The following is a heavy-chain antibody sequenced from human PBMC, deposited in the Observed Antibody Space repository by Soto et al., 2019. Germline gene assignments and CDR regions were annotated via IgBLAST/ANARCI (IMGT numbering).Heavy chain of an antibody. J-gene: IGHJ6*02. CDR2: INWDSDKV. D-gene: IGHD7-27*01. CDR1: GFTFGDFA. V-gene: IGHV3-9*01. CDR3: AKDLTLSDYYYFGLDL. Sequence: GGSLRLSCAASGFTFGDFAMHWVRQAPGKGLEWVAGINWDSDKVDYADSVKGRFTISRDNAKNSLYLQMNSLRPEDTALYYCAKDLTLSDYYYFGLDLWGQGTTVTVSS.